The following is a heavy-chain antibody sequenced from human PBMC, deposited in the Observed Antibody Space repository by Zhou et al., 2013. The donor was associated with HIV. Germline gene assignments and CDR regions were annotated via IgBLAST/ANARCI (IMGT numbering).Heavy chain of an antibody. J-gene: IGHJ4*02. CDR2: VKSKSDGETT. D-gene: IGHD1-26*01. CDR3: TTGVRSHTNDY. V-gene: IGHV3-15*01. CDR1: GFSFNNAW. Sequence: EVQLVESGGGVVKPGGSLRLSCAASGFSFNNAWMSWVRQAPGKGLEWVGRVKSKSDGETTDYAAAVKGRFTISRDHSENTLYLQMKSLKIEDTAVYYCTTGVRSHTNDYWGQGTLVTVSS.